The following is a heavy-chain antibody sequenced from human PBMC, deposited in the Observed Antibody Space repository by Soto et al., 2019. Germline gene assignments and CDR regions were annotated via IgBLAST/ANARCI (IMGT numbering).Heavy chain of an antibody. D-gene: IGHD6-19*01. CDR1: GFTFSDYY. CDR2: ISSSSSYT. J-gene: IGHJ3*02. Sequence: PGGSLRLSCAASGFTFSDYYMSWIRQAPGKGLEWVSYISSSSSYTNYADSVKGRFTISRDNAKNSLYLQMNSLRAEDTAVYYCARARVRYSSGTHDAFDSWGQGTMVTVSS. CDR3: ARARVRYSSGTHDAFDS. V-gene: IGHV3-11*05.